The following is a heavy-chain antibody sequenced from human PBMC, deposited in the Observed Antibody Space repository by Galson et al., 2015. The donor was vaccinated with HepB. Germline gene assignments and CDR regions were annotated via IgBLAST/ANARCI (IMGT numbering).Heavy chain of an antibody. Sequence: SLRLSCAASGFTFSSYSMNWVRQAPGKGLEWVSSISSSSSYIYYADSVKGRFTISRDNAKNSLYLQMNSLRAEDTAVYYCARPRTLTTLGDYWGQGTLVTVSS. CDR1: GFTFSSYS. D-gene: IGHD2/OR15-2a*01. J-gene: IGHJ4*02. CDR3: ARPRTLTTLGDY. V-gene: IGHV3-21*01. CDR2: ISSSSSYI.